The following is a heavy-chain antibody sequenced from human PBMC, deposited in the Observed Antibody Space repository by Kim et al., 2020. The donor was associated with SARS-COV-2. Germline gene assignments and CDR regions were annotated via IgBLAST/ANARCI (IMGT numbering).Heavy chain of an antibody. CDR1: GGSFSGYY. J-gene: IGHJ6*02. CDR2: INHSGST. D-gene: IGHD3-16*01. V-gene: IGHV4-34*01. Sequence: SETLSLTCAVYGGSFSGYYWSWIRQPPRKGLELIGEINHSGSTNYNPSLKSRVTISVDTSKNQYSLKLNSVTAADTAVYYCSGLGDYYGMDVCGQGTTVT. CDR3: SGLGDYYGMDV.